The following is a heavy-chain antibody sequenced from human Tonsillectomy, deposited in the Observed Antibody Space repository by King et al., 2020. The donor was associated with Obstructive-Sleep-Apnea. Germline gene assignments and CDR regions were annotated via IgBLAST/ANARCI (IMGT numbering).Heavy chain of an antibody. CDR1: GFTFDDYA. Sequence: VQLVESGGGLVQPGRSLRLSCAASGFTFDDYAMHWVRQAPGKGLEWVSGISWNSGSIGYAVSVKGRFTISRDNAKNSLYMHMNSLRAEDTALYDCAKAPTIAAAEVFDYWGQGTLVTVSS. D-gene: IGHD6-13*01. CDR3: AKAPTIAAAEVFDY. J-gene: IGHJ4*02. CDR2: ISWNSGSI. V-gene: IGHV3-9*01.